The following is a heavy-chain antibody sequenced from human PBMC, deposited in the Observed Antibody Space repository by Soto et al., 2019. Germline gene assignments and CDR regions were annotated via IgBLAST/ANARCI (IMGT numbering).Heavy chain of an antibody. D-gene: IGHD6-13*01. CDR2: ISSSSSYI. J-gene: IGHJ6*02. V-gene: IGHV3-21*01. CDR1: GFTFSSYS. Sequence: GGSLRLSCAAPGFTFSSYSMNWVRQAPGKGLEWVSSISSSSSYIYYADSVKGRFTISRDNAKNSLYLQMNSLRAEDTAVYYCARVVAAAGSSRRYYYYYYGMDVWGQGTTVTVSS. CDR3: ARVVAAAGSSRRYYYYYYGMDV.